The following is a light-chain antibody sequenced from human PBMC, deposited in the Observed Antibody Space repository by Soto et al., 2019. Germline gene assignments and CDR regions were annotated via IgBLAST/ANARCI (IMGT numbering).Light chain of an antibody. V-gene: IGKV3-15*01. J-gene: IGKJ2*01. Sequence: EIVMTQSPATLSVSIGESATLSCRASQSIGINVAWYQQRPGQAPRLLISGASTRASGIPARFSGSGSGTEFTLTISSLQSEDFVIYYCQQYNNWPPYIFGQGTKLEIK. CDR2: GAS. CDR1: QSIGIN. CDR3: QQYNNWPPYI.